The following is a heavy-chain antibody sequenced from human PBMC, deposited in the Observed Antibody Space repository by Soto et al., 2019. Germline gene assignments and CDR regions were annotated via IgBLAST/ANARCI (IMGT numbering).Heavy chain of an antibody. Sequence: PSETLSLTCTVSGGSISIGDNFWSCIRQHPGKGLEWIGYIFYSGNTFYNPSLKSRLTISIDTSKNQFSLKLSSVTPADTAVYYCARDRPWPPNYHYYSMDVWGQGTAVTVSS. D-gene: IGHD1-1*01. CDR2: IFYSGNT. J-gene: IGHJ6*02. V-gene: IGHV4-31*03. CDR3: ARDRPWPPNYHYYSMDV. CDR1: GGSISIGDNF.